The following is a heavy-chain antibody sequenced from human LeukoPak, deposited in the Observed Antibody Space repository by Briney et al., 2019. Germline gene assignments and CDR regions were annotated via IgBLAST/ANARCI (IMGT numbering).Heavy chain of an antibody. D-gene: IGHD6-19*01. CDR3: AREGIAVAGTDAFDI. Sequence: PSETLSLTCAVYGGSFSGYYWGWIRQPPGKGLEWIGEINHSGSTNYNPSLKSRVTISVDTSKNQFSLKLSSVTAADTAVYYCAREGIAVAGTDAFDIWGQGTMVTVSS. CDR1: GGSFSGYY. J-gene: IGHJ3*02. CDR2: INHSGST. V-gene: IGHV4-34*01.